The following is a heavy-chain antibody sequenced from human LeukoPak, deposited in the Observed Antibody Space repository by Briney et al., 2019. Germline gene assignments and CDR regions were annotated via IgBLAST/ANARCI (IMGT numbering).Heavy chain of an antibody. CDR1: GFTVSSNY. J-gene: IGHJ4*02. D-gene: IGHD2-2*02. CDR2: TYSGGST. Sequence: GGSLRLSCAASGFTVSSNYMSWVRQAPGKGLEWVSVTYSGGSTYYADSVKGRFTISRDNSKNTLYLQMNSLRAEDTAVYYCAKSGHCSSTSCYTDYWGQGTLVTVSS. CDR3: AKSGHCSSTSCYTDY. V-gene: IGHV3-53*01.